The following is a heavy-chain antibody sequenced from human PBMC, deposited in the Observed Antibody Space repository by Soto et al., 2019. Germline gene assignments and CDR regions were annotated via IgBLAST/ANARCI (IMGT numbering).Heavy chain of an antibody. V-gene: IGHV3-7*01. Sequence: GGSRRLSCAASGFTFSSYWMSWVRQAPGKGLEWVANIKQDGSEKYYVDSVKGRFTISRDNAKNSLYLQMNSLRAEDTAVYYCARGPEVITIFGVVTLGAFDIWGQGTMVTVSS. J-gene: IGHJ3*02. CDR3: ARGPEVITIFGVVTLGAFDI. CDR2: IKQDGSEK. D-gene: IGHD3-3*01. CDR1: GFTFSSYW.